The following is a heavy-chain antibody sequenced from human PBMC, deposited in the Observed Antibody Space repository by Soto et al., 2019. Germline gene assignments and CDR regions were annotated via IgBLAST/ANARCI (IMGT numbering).Heavy chain of an antibody. CDR1: GGSISSYY. D-gene: IGHD3-16*02. V-gene: IGHV4-59*12. J-gene: IGHJ4*02. CDR3: ARGTYDYIWGSYRSSKFDY. Sequence: SETLSLTCTVSGGSISSYYWSWIRQPPGKGLEWIGYIYSSGITTYNPSLRSRVTISVDTSKNQFSLKLSSVTAADTAVYYCARGTYDYIWGSYRSSKFDYWGQGTLVTVS. CDR2: IYSSGIT.